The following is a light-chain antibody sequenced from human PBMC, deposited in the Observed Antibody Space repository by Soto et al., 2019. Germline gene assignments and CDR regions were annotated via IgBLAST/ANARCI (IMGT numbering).Light chain of an antibody. CDR3: QQYGSSRWT. J-gene: IGKJ1*01. Sequence: EIVLTQSPDTLSLFPGERATLSCTASQSVSSTYLAWYQQKLGQAPSLLIFGASSRATGIPDRFSGSGSGTDFTLTVSRLEPEDLAVYYWQQYGSSRWTFGQGTKVEIK. CDR2: GAS. CDR1: QSVSSTY. V-gene: IGKV3-20*01.